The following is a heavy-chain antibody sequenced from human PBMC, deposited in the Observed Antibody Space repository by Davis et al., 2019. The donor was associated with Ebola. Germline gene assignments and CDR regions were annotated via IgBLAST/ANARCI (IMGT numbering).Heavy chain of an antibody. CDR3: ARQRGAAAGQIDY. J-gene: IGHJ4*02. CDR2: IYYSGST. D-gene: IGHD6-13*01. CDR1: GGSISSSSYY. V-gene: IGHV4-39*01. Sequence: MPSETLSLTCTVSGGSISSSSYYRGWIRQPPGKGLEWIGSIYYSGSTYYNPSLKSRVTISVDTSKNQFSLKLSSVTAADTAVYYCARQRGAAAGQIDYWGQGTLVTVSS.